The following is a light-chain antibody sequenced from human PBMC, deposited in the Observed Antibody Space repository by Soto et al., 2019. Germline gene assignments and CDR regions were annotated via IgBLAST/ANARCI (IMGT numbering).Light chain of an antibody. V-gene: IGLV2-14*01. CDR1: SXDVADYNY. J-gene: IGLJ2*01. Sequence: QSVLTQPASVSGSPGQSITISCTGSSXDVADYNYVSWYQQHPGKAPKLIISEVSFRPSGVSNRFSGSKSGNTASLTISGLQTEDEADYYCSSYTTSTLLFGGGTKVTVL. CDR2: EVS. CDR3: SSYTTSTLL.